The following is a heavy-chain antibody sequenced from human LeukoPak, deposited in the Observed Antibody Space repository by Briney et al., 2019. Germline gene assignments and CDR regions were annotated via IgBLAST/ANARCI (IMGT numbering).Heavy chain of an antibody. CDR3: ARTPVQGAQSGSYYHFDY. Sequence: ASVKVSCKASGGTFSSYAISWVRQAPGQGLEWMGWISAYNGNTNYAQKLQGRVTMTTDTSTSTAYMELRSLRSDDTAVYYCARTPVQGAQSGSYYHFDYWGQGTLVTVSS. CDR1: GGTFSSYA. V-gene: IGHV1-18*01. D-gene: IGHD1-26*01. CDR2: ISAYNGNT. J-gene: IGHJ4*02.